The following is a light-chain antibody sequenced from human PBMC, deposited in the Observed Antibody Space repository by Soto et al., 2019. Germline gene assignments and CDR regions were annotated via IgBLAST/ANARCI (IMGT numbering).Light chain of an antibody. CDR3: QQYGTSSGT. V-gene: IGKV1-5*01. CDR1: HSGSSW. J-gene: IGKJ1*01. CDR2: DAS. Sequence: SHMPLFPSTLTASVGDTRTVTCRTRHSGSSWLAWYQQKPGEAPKLLIYDASALPRGVPARFSGSGSGTKFTLTIASLQPDDFATYYCQQYGTSSGTFGPGTKVDIK.